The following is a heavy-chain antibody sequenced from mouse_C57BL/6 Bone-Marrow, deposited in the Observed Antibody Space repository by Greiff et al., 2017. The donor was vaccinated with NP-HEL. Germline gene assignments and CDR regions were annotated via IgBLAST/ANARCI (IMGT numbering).Heavy chain of an antibody. CDR2: ISSGGSYT. CDR1: GFTFSSYG. J-gene: IGHJ3*01. V-gene: IGHV5-6*02. CDR3: ARHPSGAWFAY. Sequence: EVMLVESGGDLVKPGGSLKLSCAASGFTFSSYGMSWVRPTPDKRLEWVATISSGGSYTYYPESVKGRFTISRDNAKNTLYLQMSSLKSEDTAMYYCARHPSGAWFAYWGQGTLVTVSA. D-gene: IGHD6-1*01.